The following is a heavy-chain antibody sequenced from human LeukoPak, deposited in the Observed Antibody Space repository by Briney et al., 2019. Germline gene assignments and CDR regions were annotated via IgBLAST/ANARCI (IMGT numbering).Heavy chain of an antibody. J-gene: IGHJ4*02. Sequence: SETLSLTCTVSGDSINNYHWSWIRQPPGKGLEWIGYIYYRGSTNYNPSLKSRVTMSVDTSKNQFSLRLSSLTAADTAVYYCVRHYDYGDYAPFDFWGQGILVTVSS. CDR1: GDSINNYH. CDR2: IYYRGST. V-gene: IGHV4-59*08. D-gene: IGHD4-17*01. CDR3: VRHYDYGDYAPFDF.